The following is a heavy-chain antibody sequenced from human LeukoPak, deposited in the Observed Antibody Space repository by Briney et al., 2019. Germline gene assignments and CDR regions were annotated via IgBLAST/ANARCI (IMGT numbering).Heavy chain of an antibody. D-gene: IGHD3-16*01. Sequence: PGRSLRLPCAASGFTFSSYGMHWVRQAPGKGLEWVAAIWYDGSNKYYADSVKGRFTISRDNSKNTLYLQMNSLRAEDTAVYYCARDQRLGDFDYWGQGTLVTVSS. CDR2: IWYDGSNK. J-gene: IGHJ4*02. CDR1: GFTFSSYG. V-gene: IGHV3-33*01. CDR3: ARDQRLGDFDY.